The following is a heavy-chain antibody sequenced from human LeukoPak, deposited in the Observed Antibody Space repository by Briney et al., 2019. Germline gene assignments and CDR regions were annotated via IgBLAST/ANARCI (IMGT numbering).Heavy chain of an antibody. CDR1: GGSISSSSYY. Sequence: SETLSLTCTVSGGSISSSSYYWGWIRQPPGKGLEWIGSIYYSGSTYYNPSLKSRVTISVDTSKNQFSLKLSSVTAADTAVYYCARGRSRGHYYDSSGYRTLIDYWGQGTLVTVSS. CDR2: IYYSGST. D-gene: IGHD3-22*01. V-gene: IGHV4-39*01. CDR3: ARGRSRGHYYDSSGYRTLIDY. J-gene: IGHJ4*02.